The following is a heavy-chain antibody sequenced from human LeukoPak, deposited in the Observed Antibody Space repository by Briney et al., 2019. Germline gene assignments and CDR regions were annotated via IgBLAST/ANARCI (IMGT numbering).Heavy chain of an antibody. D-gene: IGHD2/OR15-2a*01. Sequence: GGSLRLSCAASGFTLDDYAMHWVRQAPGKGLEWVSLISWDGAWTYYTDSVKGRFTVSRDDSKNSLYLQMNSLRNEDTALYYCARDRVDDYFFFDFWGQGTLVTVSS. CDR2: ISWDGAWT. J-gene: IGHJ4*02. CDR1: GFTLDDYA. V-gene: IGHV3-43*01. CDR3: ARDRVDDYFFFDF.